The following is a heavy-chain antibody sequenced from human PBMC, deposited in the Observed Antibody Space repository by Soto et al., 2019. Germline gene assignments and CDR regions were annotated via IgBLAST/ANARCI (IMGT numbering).Heavy chain of an antibody. CDR1: GGSISSYY. V-gene: IGHV4-59*12. Sequence: SETLSLTCTVSGGSISSYYWSWIRQPPGKGLEWIGYIYYSGSTNYNPSLKSRVTISVDTSKNQFSLKLSSVTAADTAVYYCARGLGDYNNSRYMDVWGKGTTVTVSS. CDR2: IYYSGST. D-gene: IGHD4-4*01. CDR3: ARGLGDYNNSRYMDV. J-gene: IGHJ6*03.